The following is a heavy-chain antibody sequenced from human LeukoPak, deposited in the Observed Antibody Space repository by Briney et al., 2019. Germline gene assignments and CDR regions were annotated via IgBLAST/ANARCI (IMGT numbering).Heavy chain of an antibody. J-gene: IGHJ4*02. Sequence: GASVKVSCKASGYTFTSYYMHWVRQAPGQGLEWMGIINPSGGSTSYAQKFQGRVTTTRDTSTSTVYMELSSLRSEDTAVYYCARDGEPYDFWSGYYIGPFDYWGQGTLVTVSS. CDR3: ARDGEPYDFWSGYYIGPFDY. V-gene: IGHV1-46*03. CDR2: INPSGGST. D-gene: IGHD3-3*01. CDR1: GYTFTSYY.